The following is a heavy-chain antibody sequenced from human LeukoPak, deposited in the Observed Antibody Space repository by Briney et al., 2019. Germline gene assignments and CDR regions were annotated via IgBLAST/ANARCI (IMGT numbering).Heavy chain of an antibody. Sequence: GGSLRLSCAASGFTFSNCWMTWVRQAPGKGLEWVANINRDGSERYYVDSVKGRFTISRDDAKSSLYLQMNSLRAEDTAVYYCARRNAMDVWGQGTTVIVFS. V-gene: IGHV3-7*03. CDR1: GFTFSNCW. CDR2: INRDGSER. J-gene: IGHJ6*02. CDR3: ARRNAMDV.